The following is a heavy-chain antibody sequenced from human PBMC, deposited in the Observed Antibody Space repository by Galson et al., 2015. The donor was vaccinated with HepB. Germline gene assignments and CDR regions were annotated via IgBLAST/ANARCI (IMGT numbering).Heavy chain of an antibody. CDR2: IYSGGST. CDR1: GFTVSSNY. Sequence: SLRLSCAASGFTVSSNYMSWVRQAPGKGLEWVSVIYSGGSTYYADSVKGRFTISRDNSKNTLYLQMNSLRAEDTAVYYCARDKRGPYYSIRFDYWGQGTLVTVSS. CDR3: ARDKRGPYYSIRFDY. D-gene: IGHD3-10*01. J-gene: IGHJ4*02. V-gene: IGHV3-66*01.